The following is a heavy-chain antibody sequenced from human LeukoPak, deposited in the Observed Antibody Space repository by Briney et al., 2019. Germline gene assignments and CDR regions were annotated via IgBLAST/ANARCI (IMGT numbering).Heavy chain of an antibody. CDR2: INPSGGST. CDR1: GYTFTSYY. V-gene: IGHV1-46*01. J-gene: IGHJ5*02. Sequence: GASVKVSCKASGYTFTSYYMHWVRQAPGQGLEWMGIINPSGGSTSYAQKFQGRVTMTRDTSASTVYMELSSLRSEDTAVYYCARGGSWYSSREENWFDPWGQGTLVTVSS. CDR3: ARGGSWYSSREENWFDP. D-gene: IGHD6-13*01.